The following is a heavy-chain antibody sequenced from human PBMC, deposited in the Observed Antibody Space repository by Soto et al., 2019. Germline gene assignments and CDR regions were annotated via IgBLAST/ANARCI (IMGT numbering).Heavy chain of an antibody. CDR2: IYHSGSP. D-gene: IGHD1-1*01. J-gene: IGHJ4*02. Sequence: PSEPMSLTCTVSGGSISSGGYSRSCNRQPPGKGLEWIGYIYHSGSPYYNPSLKSRVTISVDRSKNQFSLYLQMNSLRAEDTSLYCCAKNMEKISPNDYWGQRTLVTVSS. V-gene: IGHV4-30-2*01. CDR3: AKNMEKISPNDY. CDR1: GGSISSGGYS.